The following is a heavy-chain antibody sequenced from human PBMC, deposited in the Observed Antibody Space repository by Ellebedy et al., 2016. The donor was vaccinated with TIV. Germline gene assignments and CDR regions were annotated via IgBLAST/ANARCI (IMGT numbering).Heavy chain of an antibody. D-gene: IGHD1-1*01. CDR1: GFAFSTYS. CDR2: ISSSGAYR. Sequence: PGGSLRLSCAASGFAFSTYSMNWVRQAPGKGLEWVPSISSSGAYRYHADSMEGRFTISRDNAKNSLYLQMNSLRADDTAVYYCAREKSGHKWNDGFDSWGQGTLVTVSS. V-gene: IGHV3-21*01. J-gene: IGHJ4*02. CDR3: AREKSGHKWNDGFDS.